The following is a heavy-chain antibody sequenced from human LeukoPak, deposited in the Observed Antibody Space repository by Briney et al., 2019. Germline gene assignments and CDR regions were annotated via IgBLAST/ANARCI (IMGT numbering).Heavy chain of an antibody. CDR3: ARRQFITSDFDY. V-gene: IGHV1-18*01. CDR2: ISVYNGNT. Sequence: ASVKVSCKASGYTFTSYDISWLRQAPGQGLEWMGWISVYNGNTNYAQRLQGRVTMTTDTSTGTAYMELRSLRSDDTAVYYCARRQFITSDFDYWGQGTLVTVSS. CDR1: GYTFTSYD. D-gene: IGHD3-10*01. J-gene: IGHJ4*02.